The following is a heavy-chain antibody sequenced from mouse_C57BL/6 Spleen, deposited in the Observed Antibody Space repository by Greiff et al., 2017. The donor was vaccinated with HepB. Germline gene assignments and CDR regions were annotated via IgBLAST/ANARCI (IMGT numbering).Heavy chain of an antibody. CDR2: ISYDGSN. J-gene: IGHJ3*01. CDR1: GYSITSGYY. D-gene: IGHD2-2*01. V-gene: IGHV3-6*01. Sequence: ESGPGLVKPSQSLSLTCSVTGYSITSGYYWNWIRQFPGNKLEWMGYISYDGSNNYNPSLKNRISITRDTSKNQFFLKLNSVTTEDTATYYCARGGVTPFAYWGQGTLVTVSA. CDR3: ARGGVTPFAY.